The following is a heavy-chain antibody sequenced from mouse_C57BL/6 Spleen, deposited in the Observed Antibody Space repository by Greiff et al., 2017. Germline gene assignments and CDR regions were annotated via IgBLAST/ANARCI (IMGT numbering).Heavy chain of an antibody. CDR1: GFTFSDYY. J-gene: IGHJ1*03. CDR3: AREGTGTNFDV. D-gene: IGHD4-1*01. V-gene: IGHV5-16*01. CDR2: INYDGSST. Sequence: EVKVVESEGGLVQPGSSMKLSCTASGFTFSDYYMAWVRQVPEKGLEWVANINYDGSSTYYLDSLKSRFIISRDNAKNILYLQMSSLKSEDTATYYCAREGTGTNFDVWGTGTTVTVSS.